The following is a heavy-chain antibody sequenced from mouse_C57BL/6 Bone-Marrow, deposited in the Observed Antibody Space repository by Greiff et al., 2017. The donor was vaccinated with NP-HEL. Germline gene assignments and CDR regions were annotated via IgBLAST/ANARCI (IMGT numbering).Heavy chain of an antibody. Sequence: EVQGVESGGGLVKPGGSLKLSCAASGFTFSSYAMSWVRQTPEKRLEWVATISYGGSYTYYPDNVKGRFTISRDNAKNNLYLQMSHLKSEDTAMYYCARDTLVGYFDVWGTGTTVTVSS. J-gene: IGHJ1*03. V-gene: IGHV5-4*01. CDR2: ISYGGSYT. CDR3: ARDTLVGYFDV. CDR1: GFTFSSYA.